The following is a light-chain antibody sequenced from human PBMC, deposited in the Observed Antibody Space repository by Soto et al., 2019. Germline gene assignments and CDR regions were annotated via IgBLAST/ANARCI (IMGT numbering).Light chain of an antibody. CDR1: QSVSTN. CDR3: QQYNDWPLT. CDR2: GVS. Sequence: EIVMTQSPVTLSVSPGERATLSCRASQSVSTNLAWYQQKPGQSPRLLIYGVSTRANGVPARFSGSGSGSEXXXXXXXLQSEDFAXYHXQQYNDWPLTFGGGTKVEIK. J-gene: IGKJ4*01. V-gene: IGKV3-15*01.